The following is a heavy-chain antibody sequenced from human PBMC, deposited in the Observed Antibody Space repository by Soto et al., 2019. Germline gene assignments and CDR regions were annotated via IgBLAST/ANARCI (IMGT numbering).Heavy chain of an antibody. CDR1: GDSISSGDYY. V-gene: IGHV4-30-4*01. CDR2: IYYSGST. Sequence: SETLSLTCTVSGDSISSGDYYWSWIRQPPGKGLEWIGYIYYSGSTYYNPSLKSRVTISVDTSKNQFSLKLSSVTAADTAVYYCAREVPYDSIGYPSSYWGQGTLVTVAS. D-gene: IGHD3-22*01. CDR3: AREVPYDSIGYPSSY. J-gene: IGHJ4*02.